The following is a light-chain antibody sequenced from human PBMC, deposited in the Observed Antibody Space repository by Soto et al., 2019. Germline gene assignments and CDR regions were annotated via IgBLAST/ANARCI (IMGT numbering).Light chain of an antibody. V-gene: IGLV2-14*01. CDR3: SSYTSSSTLA. Sequence: QSVLTQPASVSGSPGQSITISCTGTSSDVGGYNYVSWYQQHPGKAPKLMIYDVSNRPSGVSNRFSGSKSGNTASLTISGLQAEDKADYYCSSYTSSSTLAFGPGTKVTVL. CDR1: SSDVGGYNY. CDR2: DVS. J-gene: IGLJ1*01.